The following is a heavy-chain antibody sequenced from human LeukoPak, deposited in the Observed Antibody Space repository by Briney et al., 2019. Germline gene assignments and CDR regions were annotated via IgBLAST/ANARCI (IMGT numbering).Heavy chain of an antibody. D-gene: IGHD3-16*01. J-gene: IGHJ5*02. CDR2: INHSGST. Sequence: SETLSLTCAVYGGSFSGYYWSWIRQPPGKGLEWIGEINHSGSTNYNPSLKSRVTISVDTSKNQFSLKLSSVTAADTAVYYCARSTSGSYVWGPTRNWFDPWGQGTLVTVSS. V-gene: IGHV4-34*01. CDR1: GGSFSGYY. CDR3: ARSTSGSYVWGPTRNWFDP.